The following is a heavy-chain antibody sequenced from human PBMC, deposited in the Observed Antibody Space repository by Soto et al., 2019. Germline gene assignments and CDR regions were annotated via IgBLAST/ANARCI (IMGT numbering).Heavy chain of an antibody. V-gene: IGHV1-69*06. D-gene: IGHD1-26*01. CDR2: IVVISNTA. CDR1: GGTFNNFA. Sequence: QVVLLQSGAEVKEPGSSVRVSCEVSGGTFNNFAFSWVRQAPGHGPEWMGGIVVISNTADYSQRFQDRVTITADTSTNTLYMELGSLTFEDTAVYYCARAIKRWEVHYYFDYWGQGTLVTVSS. CDR3: ARAIKRWEVHYYFDY. J-gene: IGHJ4*02.